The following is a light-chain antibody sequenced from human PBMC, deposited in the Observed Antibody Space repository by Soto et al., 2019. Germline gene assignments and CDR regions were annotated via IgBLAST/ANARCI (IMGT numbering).Light chain of an antibody. CDR3: KQYRSWPRT. V-gene: IGKV3-15*01. J-gene: IGKJ1*01. CDR1: QNVLSD. CDR2: GAT. Sequence: EILLTQSPATLSVSPGETATLSCRASQNVLSDLAWYQQKPGQAPRLLVYGATTRATDAPAKFRGRGSGTEFSLTISSLQSEDSETYYCKQYRSWPRTFGQGSKVEI.